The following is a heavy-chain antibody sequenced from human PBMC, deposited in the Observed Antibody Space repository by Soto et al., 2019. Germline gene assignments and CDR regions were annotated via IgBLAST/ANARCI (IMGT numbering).Heavy chain of an antibody. D-gene: IGHD6-13*01. CDR1: GLTFSSYG. CDR3: ARDGWRQQLATYYYYYGMDV. V-gene: IGHV3-33*01. Sequence: GGSLRLSCAASGLTFSSYGMHWVRQAPGKGLEWVAVIWDDGSNKYYADSVKGRFTISRDNSKNTLYLQMNSLRAEDTAVYYCARDGWRQQLATYYYYYGMDVWGQGTTVTVSS. CDR2: IWDDGSNK. J-gene: IGHJ6*02.